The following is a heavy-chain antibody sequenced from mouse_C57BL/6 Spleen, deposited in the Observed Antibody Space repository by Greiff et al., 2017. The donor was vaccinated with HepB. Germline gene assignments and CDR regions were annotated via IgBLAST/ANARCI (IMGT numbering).Heavy chain of an antibody. V-gene: IGHV1-15*01. CDR1: GYTFTDYE. J-gene: IGHJ1*03. CDR2: IDPETGGT. Sequence: VQLQQSGAELVRPGASVTLSCKASGYTFTDYEMHWVKQTPVHGLEWIGAIDPETGGTAYNQKFKGKAILTADKSSSTAYMELRSLTSEDSAVYYCTRRGGYDGYFDVWGTGTTVTVSS. D-gene: IGHD2-2*01. CDR3: TRRGGYDGYFDV.